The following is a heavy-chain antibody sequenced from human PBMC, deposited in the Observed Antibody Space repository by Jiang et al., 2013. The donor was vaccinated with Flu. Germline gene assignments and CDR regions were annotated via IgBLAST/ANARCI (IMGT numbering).Heavy chain of an antibody. CDR2: IKHGGIT. J-gene: IGHJ4*02. Sequence: LLKPSETLSLTCGFFGASFSDSYWSWIRQPPGKGLEWIGEIKHGGITNYNPSLKSRVTISVDTSKSQFSLNLNSVTAADTAVYSCVRGWSGAVAADWGQGTLVTVSS. CDR3: VRGWSGAVAAD. D-gene: IGHD6-13*01. CDR1: GASFSDSY. V-gene: IGHV4-34*01.